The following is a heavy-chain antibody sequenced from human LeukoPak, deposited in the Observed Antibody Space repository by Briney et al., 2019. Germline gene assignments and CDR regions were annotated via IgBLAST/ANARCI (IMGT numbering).Heavy chain of an antibody. CDR2: ISYDGSNK. CDR1: GFTFSSYA. Sequence: GGSLRLSCAASGFTFSSYAIHWVRQAPGKGLEWVAVISYDGSNKYYADSVKGRFTVSRDNSKNTLYLQMNSLRAEDTAVYYCARDFFSRVLPDAFDIWGQGTMVTVSS. D-gene: IGHD2-8*02. CDR3: ARDFFSRVLPDAFDI. V-gene: IGHV3-30-3*01. J-gene: IGHJ3*02.